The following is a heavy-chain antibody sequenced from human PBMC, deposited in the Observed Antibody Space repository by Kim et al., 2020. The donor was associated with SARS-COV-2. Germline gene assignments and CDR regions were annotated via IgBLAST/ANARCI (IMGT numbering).Heavy chain of an antibody. CDR1: GFTFSSYA. CDR3: AKEGRGIYYDSSGYYPPSYYSGMAV. V-gene: IGHV3-33*06. D-gene: IGHD3-22*01. Sequence: GGSLRLSCAASGFTFSSYAMHWVRQAPGKGLEWVAVIWYDGSNKYYADSVKGRFTISRDNSKNTLYLQMNSLRAEDTAVYYCAKEGRGIYYDSSGYYPPSYYSGMAVWGQGTTVTVS. J-gene: IGHJ6*02. CDR2: IWYDGSNK.